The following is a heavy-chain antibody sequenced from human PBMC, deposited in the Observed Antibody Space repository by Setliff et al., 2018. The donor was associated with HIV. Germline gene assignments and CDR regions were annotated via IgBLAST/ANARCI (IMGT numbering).Heavy chain of an antibody. J-gene: IGHJ4*02. CDR2: INSDGTST. Sequence: GGSLRLSCATSGFTFDSYSIIWVRQAPGKGLVWVSRINSDGTSTTYADSVKGRFTISRDNAKNTLYLQMNSLRAEDTAVYYCARDLSYDYDRSSDTFDYWGQGTLVTVSS. V-gene: IGHV3-74*03. CDR3: ARDLSYDYDRSSDTFDY. CDR1: GFTFDSYS. D-gene: IGHD3-22*01.